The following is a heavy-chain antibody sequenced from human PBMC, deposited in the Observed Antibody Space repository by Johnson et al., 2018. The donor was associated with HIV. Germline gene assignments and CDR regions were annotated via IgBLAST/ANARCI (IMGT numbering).Heavy chain of an antibody. CDR2: INQDGSEK. J-gene: IGHJ3*02. Sequence: VQLVESGGGLVQPGGSLRLSCAASGFTFSGYWMNWVRQAPGKGLEWVANINQDGSEKYYVDSVKGRLTISRDNAKNSLYLQMNSLRAEDTAVYYCASCEYSSPRGAFDIWGQGTMVTVSS. D-gene: IGHD6-6*01. CDR1: GFTFSGYW. CDR3: ASCEYSSPRGAFDI. V-gene: IGHV3-7*05.